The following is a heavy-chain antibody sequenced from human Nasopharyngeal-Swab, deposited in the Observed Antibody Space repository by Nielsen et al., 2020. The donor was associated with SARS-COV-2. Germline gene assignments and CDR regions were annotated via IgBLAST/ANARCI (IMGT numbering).Heavy chain of an antibody. Sequence: SETLSLTCTVSGGSISSSSYYWAWIRQPPGKGLEWIGSIYYSGSPYYNPSLKSRVTISVDTSKNQFSLKLSSVTAADTAVYYCARHRYSSSWSWYFDYWGQGTLVTVSS. CDR3: ARHRYSSSWSWYFDY. CDR1: GGSISSSSYY. V-gene: IGHV4-39*01. CDR2: IYYSGSP. D-gene: IGHD6-13*01. J-gene: IGHJ4*02.